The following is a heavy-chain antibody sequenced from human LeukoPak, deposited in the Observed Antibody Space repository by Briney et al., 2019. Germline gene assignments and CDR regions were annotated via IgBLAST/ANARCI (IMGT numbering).Heavy chain of an antibody. V-gene: IGHV1-8*03. J-gene: IGHJ6*03. CDR3: ARVRNYYYYMDV. Sequence: ASVKVSCKASGYTFTSYDINWVRQATGQGLEWMGWMNPNSGNTGYAQKFQGRVTITRNTSISTAYMELSSLRSEDTAVYYCARVRNYYYYMDVWDKGTTVTVSS. CDR1: GYTFTSYD. D-gene: IGHD4-17*01. CDR2: MNPNSGNT.